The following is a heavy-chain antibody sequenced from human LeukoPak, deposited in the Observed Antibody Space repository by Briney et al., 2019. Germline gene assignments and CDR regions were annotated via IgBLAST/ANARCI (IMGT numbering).Heavy chain of an antibody. D-gene: IGHD2-15*01. CDR1: GFTFSSYA. CDR2: ISGSGGST. J-gene: IGHJ4*02. V-gene: IGHV3-23*01. CDR3: AKDPNCSGGSCYLTYFDY. Sequence: PGGSLRLSCAASGFTFSSYAMSWVRQAPGKGLEWVSAISGSGGSTYYADSVKGRFTISRDSSKNTLYLQMNSLRAEDTAVYYCAKDPNCSGGSCYLTYFDYWGQGTLVTVSS.